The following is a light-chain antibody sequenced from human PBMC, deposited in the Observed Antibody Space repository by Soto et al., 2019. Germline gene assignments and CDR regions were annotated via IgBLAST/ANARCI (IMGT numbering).Light chain of an antibody. CDR1: QSVSSSY. V-gene: IGKV3-15*01. CDR3: HQYNNWPQT. Sequence: EIVMTQSPATLSVSPGERATLSCRASQSVSSSYLAWYQQKPGQAPRLLIFAASTRATGVPARFSGSGSGTEFTLNISSLQSEDSAGYYCHQYNNWPQTFGQGTKV. CDR2: AAS. J-gene: IGKJ1*01.